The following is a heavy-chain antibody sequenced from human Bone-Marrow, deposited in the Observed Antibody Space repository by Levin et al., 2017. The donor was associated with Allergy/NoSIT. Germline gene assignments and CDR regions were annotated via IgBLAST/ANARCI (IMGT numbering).Heavy chain of an antibody. J-gene: IGHJ3*02. V-gene: IGHV1-3*04. CDR3: ARAKMDIVVVPAAKDI. CDR1: GYTFTRYS. D-gene: IGHD2-2*03. Sequence: ASVKVSCKPSGYTFTRYSIHWVRQAPGQRLEWMGWINTGNGNTKYSQKFQGRVPITRDTSASTAYMEVRSLRSEDTAMYFCARAKMDIVVVPAAKDIWGQGTMVTVSS. CDR2: INTGNGNT.